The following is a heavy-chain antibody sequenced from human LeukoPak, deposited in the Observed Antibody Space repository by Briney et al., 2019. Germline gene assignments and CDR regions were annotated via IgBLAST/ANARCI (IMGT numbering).Heavy chain of an antibody. D-gene: IGHD1-26*01. V-gene: IGHV4-4*07. CDR2: IYNSGTT. CDR1: GVSFSSYY. CDR3: ARDRLGATGHWRIDV. J-gene: IGHJ2*01. Sequence: SETLSLTCTVSGVSFSSYYWTWIRQPAGKGLEWIGRIYNSGTTNYSPSLESRVTMSLDTSKNRFSLSLSSVTAADTAVYYCARDRLGATGHWRIDVWGRGTLVTVSS.